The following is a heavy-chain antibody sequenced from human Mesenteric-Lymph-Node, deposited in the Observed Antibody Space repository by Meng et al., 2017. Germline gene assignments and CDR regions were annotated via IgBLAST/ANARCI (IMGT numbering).Heavy chain of an antibody. CDR2: ISYDGSNK. J-gene: IGHJ4*02. Sequence: GESLKISCAASEFTSSSYWMSWVRQAPGKGLEWVAVISYDGSNKYYADSVKGRFTISRDNSKNTLYLQMNSLRAEDTAVYYCARDIWGDSSGYRDACEYWGQGTRVTVSS. V-gene: IGHV3-30*01. D-gene: IGHD3-22*01. CDR1: EFTSSSYW. CDR3: ARDIWGDSSGYRDACEY.